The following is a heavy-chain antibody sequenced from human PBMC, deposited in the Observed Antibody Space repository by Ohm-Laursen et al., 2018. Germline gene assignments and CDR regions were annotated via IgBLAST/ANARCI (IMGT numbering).Heavy chain of an antibody. J-gene: IGHJ4*02. CDR3: ARDRGNWGSAFDY. D-gene: IGHD7-27*01. CDR2: ININGAMT. CDR1: GFTFSTYG. Sequence: SLRLSCAASGFTFSTYGMSWVRQAPGKGLEWVSGININGAMTHYADSVKGRFTMSRDNSKNTLYLQMNSLRAEDTAVYYCARDRGNWGSAFDYWGQGTLVTVSS. V-gene: IGHV3-23*01.